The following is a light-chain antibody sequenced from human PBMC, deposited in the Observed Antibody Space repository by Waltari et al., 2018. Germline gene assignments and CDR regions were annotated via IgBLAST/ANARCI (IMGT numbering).Light chain of an antibody. CDR3: SSYAGSNNYV. V-gene: IGLV2-8*01. CDR2: EVS. CDR1: SSDVGGYNY. J-gene: IGLJ1*01. Sequence: QSALTQPPSASGPPGPSVTISCTGTSSDVGGYNYVSWYQQHPGQAPKLMIYEVSKRPSGVPDRFSGSKSGNTASLTVSGLQAEDEADYYCSSYAGSNNYVFGTGTKVTVL.